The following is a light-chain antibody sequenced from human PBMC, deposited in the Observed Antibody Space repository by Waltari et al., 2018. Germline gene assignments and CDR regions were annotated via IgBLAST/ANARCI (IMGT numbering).Light chain of an antibody. J-gene: IGKJ2*01. CDR2: GAS. Sequence: AIQLTQFPSSLSAAVGDRGTIICRASQDIGNELGWYQQKPGIAPKPLIYGASFLQDGVPSRFSGSGSGTDFTLTISSLQPEDFASYLCLQDHDYPYSFGHGTKLE. CDR1: QDIGNE. CDR3: LQDHDYPYS. V-gene: IGKV1-6*01.